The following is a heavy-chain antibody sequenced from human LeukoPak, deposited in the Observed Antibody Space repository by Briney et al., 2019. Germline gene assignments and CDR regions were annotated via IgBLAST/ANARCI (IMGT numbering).Heavy chain of an antibody. CDR3: ARGPNLAVAGHYYYYYGMDV. CDR1: GYTFTGYY. J-gene: IGHJ6*04. Sequence: ASVKVSGKASGYTFTGYYMHCVRQAPGQGLEWMGWINPNSGGTKYAQKFQGWVTMTRDTSISTAYMELSRLRSDDTAVYYCARGPNLAVAGHYYYYYGMDVWGKGTTVTVSS. CDR2: INPNSGGT. D-gene: IGHD6-19*01. V-gene: IGHV1-2*04.